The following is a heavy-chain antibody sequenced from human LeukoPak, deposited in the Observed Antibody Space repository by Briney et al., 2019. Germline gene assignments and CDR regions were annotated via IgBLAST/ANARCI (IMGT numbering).Heavy chain of an antibody. CDR2: IYYSGST. D-gene: IGHD6-13*01. V-gene: IGHV4-59*01. CDR3: ARVAAAGTYYYYYMDV. CDR1: GGSFSGYY. Sequence: SETLSLTCAVYGGSFSGYYWSWIRQPPGKGLEWIGYIYYSGSTNYNPSLKSRVTISVDTSKNQFSLKLSSVTAADTAVYYCARVAAAGTYYYYYMDVWGKGTTVTISS. J-gene: IGHJ6*03.